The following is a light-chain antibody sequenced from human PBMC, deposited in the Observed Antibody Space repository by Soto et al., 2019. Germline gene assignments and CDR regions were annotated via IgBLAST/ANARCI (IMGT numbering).Light chain of an antibody. CDR1: TSDIAYYNY. V-gene: IGLV2-14*01. J-gene: IGLJ2*01. CDR3: SSYTTSYTLVL. CDR2: EVT. Sequence: QSALTQPASVSGSPGQSITISCTGTTSDIAYYNYVSWYQHHPGKAPKLMIYEVTNRPSGVSNRFSGSKSGNTASLTISGLQSEDEADYYCSSYTTSYTLVLFGGGTKRTVL.